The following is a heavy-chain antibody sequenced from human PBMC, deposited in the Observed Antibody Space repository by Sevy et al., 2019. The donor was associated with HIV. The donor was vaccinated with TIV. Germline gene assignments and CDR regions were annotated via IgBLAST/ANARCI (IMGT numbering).Heavy chain of an antibody. V-gene: IGHV1-2*02. D-gene: IGHD3-22*01. J-gene: IGHJ4*02. CDR1: GYSFTAYY. Sequence: ASVKVSCKTSGYSFTAYYMHWVRQAPGQGLEWMGWMNPNSDDTNYAQNFQGRVTMTSDASTSTAYLELSRLRYDDTAMYYCAKDPQLFDSSGYLGYWGQGTLVTVSS. CDR2: MNPNSDDT. CDR3: AKDPQLFDSSGYLGY.